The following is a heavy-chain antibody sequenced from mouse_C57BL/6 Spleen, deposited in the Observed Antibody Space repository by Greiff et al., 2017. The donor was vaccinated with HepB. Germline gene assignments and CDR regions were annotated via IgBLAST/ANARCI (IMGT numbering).Heavy chain of an antibody. Sequence: QVQLQQPGAELVKPGASVKLSCKASGYTFTSYWMHWVKQRPGQGLEWIGMIHPNSGSTNYNEKFKSKATLTVDKSTNTAYMQLSSLTSEESAVYYCARYLITTAYFDYWGQGTTLTVSS. J-gene: IGHJ2*01. CDR2: IHPNSGST. CDR3: ARYLITTAYFDY. V-gene: IGHV1-64*01. D-gene: IGHD1-2*01. CDR1: GYTFTSYW.